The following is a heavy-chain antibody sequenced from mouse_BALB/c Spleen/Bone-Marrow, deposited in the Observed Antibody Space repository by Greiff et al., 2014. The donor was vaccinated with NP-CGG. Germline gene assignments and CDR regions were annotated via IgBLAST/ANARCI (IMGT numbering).Heavy chain of an antibody. D-gene: IGHD2-1*01. CDR2: IYPGDGDT. V-gene: IGHV1-87*01. Sequence: QVQLQQSGAELARPGASVKLSCKASGYTFTSYWMQWVKQRPGQGLEWIGAIYPGDGDTRYTQKFRGKATLTADKSSNTAYMQLSSLTSEDSAVYFCASPYGNYDAMVYWGQGTSVTVSS. CDR1: GYTFTSYW. J-gene: IGHJ4*01. CDR3: ASPYGNYDAMVY.